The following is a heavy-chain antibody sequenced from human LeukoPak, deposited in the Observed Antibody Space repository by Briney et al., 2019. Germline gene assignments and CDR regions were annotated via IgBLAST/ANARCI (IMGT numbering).Heavy chain of an antibody. CDR1: GFTFSSYS. Sequence: GGSLRLSCAASGFTFSSYSMNWVRQAPGKGLEWVSSISSSSSYIYYADSVKGRFTISRDNAKNSLYLQMNSLRAEDTAVYYCARDSSRVPYSSGYYLDAFDIWGQGTMVTVSS. J-gene: IGHJ3*02. V-gene: IGHV3-21*01. CDR3: ARDSSRVPYSSGYYLDAFDI. D-gene: IGHD3-22*01. CDR2: ISSSSSYI.